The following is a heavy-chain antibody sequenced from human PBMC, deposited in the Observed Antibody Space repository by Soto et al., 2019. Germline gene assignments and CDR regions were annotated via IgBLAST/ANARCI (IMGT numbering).Heavy chain of an antibody. CDR1: GLTFSSYA. D-gene: IGHD6-13*01. V-gene: IGHV3-23*01. J-gene: IGHJ2*01. Sequence: EVQLLESGGGLVQPGGSLRLSCAASGLTFSSYAMSWVRQAPGKGLEWVSAVRGGSGTTYYADSVKGRFTISRDNSKNTLYLQMNSLRADDTAVYYCAKDLRGPEAGTWYFDFWGRGTLVTVSS. CDR3: AKDLRGPEAGTWYFDF. CDR2: VRGGSGTT.